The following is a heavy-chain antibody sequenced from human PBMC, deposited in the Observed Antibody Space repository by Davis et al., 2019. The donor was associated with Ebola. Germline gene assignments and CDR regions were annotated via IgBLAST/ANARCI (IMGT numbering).Heavy chain of an antibody. D-gene: IGHD4-17*01. J-gene: IGHJ3*02. CDR3: ARGAYGDYIVKAFDI. CDR2: INDSGST. CDR1: GGSVSSGGYY. Sequence: SETLSLTCTVSGGSVSSGGYYWNWIRQPPGKGLEWIGEINDSGSTNYSPSLKSRVTISVDTSKKQFSLKMTSVTAADTAIYYCARGAYGDYIVKAFDIWGQGTKVTVSS. V-gene: IGHV4-61*08.